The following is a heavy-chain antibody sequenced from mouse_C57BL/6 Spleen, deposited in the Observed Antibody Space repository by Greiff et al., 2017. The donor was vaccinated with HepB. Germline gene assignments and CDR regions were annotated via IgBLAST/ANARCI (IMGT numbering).Heavy chain of an antibody. D-gene: IGHD3-1*01. CDR1: GYSITSGYY. Sequence: DVHLVESGPGLVKPSQSLSLTCSVTGYSITSGYYWNWIRQFPGNKLEWMGYISYDGSNNYNPSLKNRISITRDTSKNQFFLKLNSVTTEDTATYYCARDSGRGYFDVWGTGTTVTVSS. J-gene: IGHJ1*03. CDR3: ARDSGRGYFDV. CDR2: ISYDGSN. V-gene: IGHV3-6*01.